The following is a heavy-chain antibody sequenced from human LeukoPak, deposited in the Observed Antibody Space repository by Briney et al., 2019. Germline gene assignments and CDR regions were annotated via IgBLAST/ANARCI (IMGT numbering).Heavy chain of an antibody. D-gene: IGHD3-22*01. V-gene: IGHV4-4*02. J-gene: IGHJ4*02. CDR3: AGLVGRYSSGLYYYYFNY. Sequence: PSGTLSLTCTVSGDSINSLDLWSWVRQPPGKGLEWIGEMYLSGTTHSNPSVKSRVTISIDRSKNQFFLNLSSVTAADTAVYYCAGLVGRYSSGLYYYYFNYWGQGTLVTVSS. CDR2: MYLSGTT. CDR1: GDSINSLDL.